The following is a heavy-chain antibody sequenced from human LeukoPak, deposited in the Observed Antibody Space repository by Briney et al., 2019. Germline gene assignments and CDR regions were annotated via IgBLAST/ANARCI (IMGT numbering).Heavy chain of an antibody. CDR2: IYYSGST. CDR1: GGSISRGGYY. D-gene: IGHD6-13*01. J-gene: IGHJ4*02. Sequence: SETLSLTCTVSGGSISRGGYYWSWIRQHPGKGLEWIGHIYYSGSTYYNPSLKSRVTISVDTSKNQFSLKLSSVTAADTAVYYCARGSREQLGFDYWGQGTLVTVSS. V-gene: IGHV4-31*03. CDR3: ARGSREQLGFDY.